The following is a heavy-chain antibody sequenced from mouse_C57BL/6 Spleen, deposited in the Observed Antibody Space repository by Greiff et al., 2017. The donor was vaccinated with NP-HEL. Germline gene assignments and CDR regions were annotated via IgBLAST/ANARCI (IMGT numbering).Heavy chain of an antibody. V-gene: IGHV1-82*01. CDR3: ARYCDNGSSSYAMDY. CDR1: GYAFSSSW. Sequence: VQLQQSGPELVKPGASLELSCTASGYAFSSSWLSWVHQRPGKGLAWIGRLYPGDGDTNYNGKFKGKANLTADKSSSTAKMQLSRQTTDDSAVYFCARYCDNGSSSYAMDYWGQGTSVTVSS. D-gene: IGHD1-1*01. CDR2: LYPGDGDT. J-gene: IGHJ4*01.